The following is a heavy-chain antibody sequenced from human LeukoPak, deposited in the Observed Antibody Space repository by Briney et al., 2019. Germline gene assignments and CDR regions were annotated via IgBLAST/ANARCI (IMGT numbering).Heavy chain of an antibody. V-gene: IGHV4-31*03. D-gene: IGHD3-16*02. CDR2: IYYSGST. J-gene: IGHJ4*02. CDR3: ARDSFGGVIDY. CDR1: GGSISSGGYY. Sequence: SETLSLTCTVPGGSISSGGYYWSWIRQHPGKGLEWIGYIYYSGSTYYNPSLKSRVTISVDTSKNQFSLKLSSVTAADTAVYYCARDSFGGVIDYWGQGTLVTVSS.